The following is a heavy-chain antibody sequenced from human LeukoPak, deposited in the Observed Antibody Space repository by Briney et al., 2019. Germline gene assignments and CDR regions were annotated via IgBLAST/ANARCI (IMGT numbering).Heavy chain of an antibody. Sequence: ASVKVSCTASGYTFTIYGISWVRDGPGQGNGWMGWISANNGNTNYAQKHQGRVTMTTDTSTSTAYMELRSLRSDDTAVYYCARGGYCSSTSCYAYFDYWGQGTLVTVSS. D-gene: IGHD2-2*03. CDR1: GYTFTIYG. V-gene: IGHV1-18*04. J-gene: IGHJ4*02. CDR2: ISANNGNT. CDR3: ARGGYCSSTSCYAYFDY.